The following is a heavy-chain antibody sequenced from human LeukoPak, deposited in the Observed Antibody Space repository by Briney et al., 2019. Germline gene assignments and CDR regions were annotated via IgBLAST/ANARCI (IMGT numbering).Heavy chain of an antibody. Sequence: GAPVKVSCKASGYTFTRYGISWVRQAPGQGLEWMGWISANNGDTNSAQKFQGRVTMTTDTSTSTAYMELRSLRSDDTAVYYCARDFFHGHCAGLSCFLLDYWGQGSLVTVSS. J-gene: IGHJ4*02. CDR3: ARDFFHGHCAGLSCFLLDY. CDR2: ISANNGDT. CDR1: GYTFTRYG. D-gene: IGHD2-15*01. V-gene: IGHV1-18*01.